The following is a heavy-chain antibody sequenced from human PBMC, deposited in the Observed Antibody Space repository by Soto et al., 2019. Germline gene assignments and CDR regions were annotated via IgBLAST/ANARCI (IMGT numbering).Heavy chain of an antibody. CDR1: GFTFSSYG. V-gene: IGHV3-30*18. D-gene: IGHD3-9*01. CDR2: LSYDGSNK. CDR3: AKDPATYYDILTGYYLDY. Sequence: GGSLRLSCAASGFTFSSYGMHWVRQAPGKGLEGVAVLSYDGSNKYYADSVKGRFTISRDNSKNTLYLQMNSLRAEDTAVYYCAKDPATYYDILTGYYLDYWGKGTLVTVSS. J-gene: IGHJ4*02.